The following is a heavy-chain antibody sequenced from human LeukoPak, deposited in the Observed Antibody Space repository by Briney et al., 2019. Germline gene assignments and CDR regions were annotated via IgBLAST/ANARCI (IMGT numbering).Heavy chain of an antibody. Sequence: TGGSLRLSCAASGFTFRSYEMNWVRQAPGKGGEWVSYISSSGSNIYYADSVQGRFTISRDNAKNSLYLQMSSLRAEDTAIYYCARNDYNFDYWGQGTLVTVSS. CDR1: GFTFRSYE. CDR3: ARNDYNFDY. D-gene: IGHD3-16*01. J-gene: IGHJ4*02. V-gene: IGHV3-48*03. CDR2: ISSSGSNI.